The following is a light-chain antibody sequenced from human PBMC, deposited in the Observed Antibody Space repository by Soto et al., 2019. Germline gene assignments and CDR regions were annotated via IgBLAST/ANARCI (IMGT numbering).Light chain of an antibody. CDR3: VLYIGSGIPYV. CDR1: SGSVSTSYY. V-gene: IGLV8-61*01. Sequence: QTVVTQAPSFSVSPGGTVTLTCGLSSGSVSTSYYPSWYQQTPGQAPRTLIYSTNTRSSGVPDRFSGSILGNKAALTITGAQADDESDYYCVLYIGSGIPYVFGTGTKVTVL. CDR2: STN. J-gene: IGLJ1*01.